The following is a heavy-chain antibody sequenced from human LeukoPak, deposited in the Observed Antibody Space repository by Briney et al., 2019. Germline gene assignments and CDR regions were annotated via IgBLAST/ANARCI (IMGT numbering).Heavy chain of an antibody. CDR2: INWNSDDK. V-gene: IGHV3-9*01. CDR1: GFTFDDYA. D-gene: IGHD1-1*01. CDR3: VKDQTGSTGSWFEP. J-gene: IGHJ5*02. Sequence: PGRSLRLSCVGSGFTFDDYAMHWVRQVRGEGLEWVSGINWNSDDKGYGDSVKGRSTISRDNAKNYLFLQMNSLKVEDTAFYYCVKDQTGSTGSWFEPWGQGTLVTVSS.